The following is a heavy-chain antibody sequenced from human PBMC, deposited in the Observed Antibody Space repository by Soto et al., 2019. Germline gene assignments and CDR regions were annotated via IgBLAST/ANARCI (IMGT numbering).Heavy chain of an antibody. CDR1: GFTFSGYW. CDR2: ISRDGTAT. V-gene: IGHV3-74*01. D-gene: IGHD2-2*01. CDR3: ARSSCSSTSCSPWDAFDI. J-gene: IGHJ3*02. Sequence: EVQLVESGGGLVQPGGSLRLSCAASGFTFSGYWMHWVRQAPGKGLVWVSRISRDGTATAYAASVKGRFTISRDNAKNTLCLQTNSLRAEDTAVYYCARSSCSSTSCSPWDAFDIWGQGTMVTVSS.